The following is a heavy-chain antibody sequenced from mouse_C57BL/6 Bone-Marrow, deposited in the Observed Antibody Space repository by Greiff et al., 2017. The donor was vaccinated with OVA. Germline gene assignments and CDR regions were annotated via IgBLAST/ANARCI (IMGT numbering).Heavy chain of an antibody. CDR1: GYTFTSYW. CDR3: ARGGYYYAMDY. CDR2: IHPNSGST. V-gene: IGHV1-64*01. J-gene: IGHJ4*01. D-gene: IGHD2-2*01. Sequence: QVQLQQPGAELVKPGASVKLSCKASGYTFTSYWMHWVTQRPGQGLEWIGMIHPNSGSTNYNEKFKSKATLTVDKSSSTAYMQLSSLTSEDSAVYYCARGGYYYAMDYWGQGTTLTVSS.